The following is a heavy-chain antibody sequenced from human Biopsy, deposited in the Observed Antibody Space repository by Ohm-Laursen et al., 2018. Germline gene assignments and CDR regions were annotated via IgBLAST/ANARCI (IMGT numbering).Heavy chain of an antibody. CDR1: GFSFNNYG. D-gene: IGHD1-26*01. J-gene: IGHJ4*02. Sequence: SLRLSCAASGFSFNNYGMHWVRQGPGKGLEWVALLSYDGSIKYYADSVKGRFASSRDNSKNTVHLQMNSLRAEDTAVYYCARDRREHYQFDHWGQGTRVTVSS. V-gene: IGHV3-30*03. CDR3: ARDRREHYQFDH. CDR2: LSYDGSIK.